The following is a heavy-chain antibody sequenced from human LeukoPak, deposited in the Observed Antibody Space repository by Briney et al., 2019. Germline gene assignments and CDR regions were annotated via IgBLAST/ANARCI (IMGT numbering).Heavy chain of an antibody. CDR1: GYTFTSYG. Sequence: GASVKVPCKASGYTFTSYGICWVRQAPGQGLEWMGWISAYNGNTNYAQKFQGRVTMTTDTSTSTAYMELRSLISDDTAVYYCGRVGRFGALSNDYWGQGTLVTVSS. CDR3: GRVGRFGALSNDY. V-gene: IGHV1-18*01. J-gene: IGHJ4*02. D-gene: IGHD3-10*01. CDR2: ISAYNGNT.